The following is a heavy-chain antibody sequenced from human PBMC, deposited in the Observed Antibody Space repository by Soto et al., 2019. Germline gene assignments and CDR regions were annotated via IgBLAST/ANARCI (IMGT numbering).Heavy chain of an antibody. V-gene: IGHV3-21*01. Sequence: EVQLVESGGGLVKPGGSLRLSCAASGFAFSGYTMNWVRQARGKGLEWVSSISSSSSDIYYADSMKGRFTISRDNAKNSLHLQMNSLSAEDTAMYYCASTAVTTGDHWGQGTLVTVSS. D-gene: IGHD4-17*01. CDR3: ASTAVTTGDH. CDR2: ISSSSSDI. CDR1: GFAFSGYT. J-gene: IGHJ4*02.